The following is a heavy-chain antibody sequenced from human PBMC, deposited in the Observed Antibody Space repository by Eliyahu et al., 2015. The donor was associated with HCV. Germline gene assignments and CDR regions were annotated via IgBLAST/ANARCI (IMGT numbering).Heavy chain of an antibody. J-gene: IGHJ6*02. Sequence: QVQLQQWGAGLLKPSETLSLTCAVYGGSFSGYYWSWIRQPPGKGLEWIGEINHSGSTNYNPSLKSRVTISVDTSKNQFSLKLSSVTAADTAVYYCARGLAKWPPYYYYGMDVWGQGTTVTVSS. CDR2: INHSGST. D-gene: IGHD5-12*01. CDR3: ARGLAKWPPYYYYGMDV. CDR1: GGSFSGYY. V-gene: IGHV4-34*01.